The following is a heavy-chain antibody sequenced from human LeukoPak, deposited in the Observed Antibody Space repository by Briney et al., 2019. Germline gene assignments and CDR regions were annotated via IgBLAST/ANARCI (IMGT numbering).Heavy chain of an antibody. CDR3: ARLRVVVVPDAFDI. Sequence: PSETLSLTCTVSGGSISSYYWSWIRQPAGKGLEWIGRIYTSGSTNYNPSLKSRVTMSVDTSKNRFSLKLSSVTAADTAVYYCARLRVVVVPDAFDIWGQGTMVTVSS. J-gene: IGHJ3*02. CDR1: GGSISSYY. V-gene: IGHV4-4*07. CDR2: IYTSGST. D-gene: IGHD3-22*01.